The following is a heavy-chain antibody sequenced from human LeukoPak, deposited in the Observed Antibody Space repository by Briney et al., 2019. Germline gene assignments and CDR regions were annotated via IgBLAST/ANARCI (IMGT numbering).Heavy chain of an antibody. J-gene: IGHJ4*02. CDR2: LHYSGST. CDR1: SGSINGYY. V-gene: IGHV4-59*01. D-gene: IGHD2-15*01. CDR3: ARGRARYCDGGSCYPFDS. Sequence: SETLSLTCTVSSGSINGYYWSWIRLPPRKGLEWIGYLHYSGSTDYNPSLKSRVTISGDTSNNEVSLKLNSVTAADTALYYCARGRARYCDGGSCYPFDSWGQGTLVTVSS.